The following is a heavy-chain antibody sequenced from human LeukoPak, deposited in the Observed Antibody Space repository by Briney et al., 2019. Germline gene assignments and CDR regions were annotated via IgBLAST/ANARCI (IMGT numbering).Heavy chain of an antibody. D-gene: IGHD4-17*01. J-gene: IGHJ6*02. Sequence: GGSLRLSCAASGFTFSDYYMSWIRQAPGKGLEWVSYISSSGSTIYYADSEKGRFTISRDNSKNTLYLQMNSLRAEDTAVYYCAKIDAYGDYIPGPYYYGMDVWGQGTTVTVSS. CDR1: GFTFSDYY. V-gene: IGHV3-11*01. CDR3: AKIDAYGDYIPGPYYYGMDV. CDR2: ISSSGSTI.